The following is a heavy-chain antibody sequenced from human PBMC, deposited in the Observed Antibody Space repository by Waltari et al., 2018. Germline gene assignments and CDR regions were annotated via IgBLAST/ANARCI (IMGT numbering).Heavy chain of an antibody. CDR3: AREDYDSSGYPSFDY. V-gene: IGHV1-2*06. J-gene: IGHJ4*02. CDR2: INPKSGGT. Sequence: QVQLVQSGAEVKKPGASVKVSCKASGYTFTGYYMHWVRQAPGQGLEWMGRINPKSGGTNYAQKFQGRVTMTRDTSISTAYMELSRLRSDDTAVYYCAREDYDSSGYPSFDYWGQGTLVTVSS. CDR1: GYTFTGYY. D-gene: IGHD3-22*01.